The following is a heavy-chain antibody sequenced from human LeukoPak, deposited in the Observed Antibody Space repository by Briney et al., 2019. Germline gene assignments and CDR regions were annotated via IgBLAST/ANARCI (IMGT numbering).Heavy chain of an antibody. CDR1: ADSLSSGGHY. CDR3: ARGGNRFGGFYFDY. CDR2: IHHSGRS. D-gene: IGHD3-10*01. V-gene: IGHV4-31*03. Sequence: SQTLSLTCTVSADSLSSGGHYRAWIRQFPGKGLESIGFIHHSGRSRHNPSLKDRVAISVDTSRKQFALKLSSVTAADTAMYYCARGGNRFGGFYFDYWGQGIQVIVSS. J-gene: IGHJ4*02.